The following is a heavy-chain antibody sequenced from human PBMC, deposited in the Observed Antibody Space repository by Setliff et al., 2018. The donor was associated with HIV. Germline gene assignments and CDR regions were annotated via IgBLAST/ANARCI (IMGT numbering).Heavy chain of an antibody. CDR3: ARVGGKGYSNFLDS. Sequence: PSETLSLTCIVSSGSINSGSYYWSWVRQPAGKGLEWIGRVYTTGSTNYNPSLKSRVAISVDTSKNRFSLNLTSVTAADTAIYFCARVGGKGYSNFLDSWGQGALVTVSS. J-gene: IGHJ4*02. V-gene: IGHV4-61*02. CDR1: SGSINSGSYY. CDR2: VYTTGST. D-gene: IGHD4-4*01.